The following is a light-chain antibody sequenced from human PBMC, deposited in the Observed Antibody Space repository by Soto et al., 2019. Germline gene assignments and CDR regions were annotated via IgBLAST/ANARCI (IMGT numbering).Light chain of an antibody. CDR2: KAS. CDR3: QQYNSYLVT. V-gene: IGKV1-5*03. Sequence: DIQMTQSPSTLSASVGDRVTITCRASQSISSWLAWYQQKPGKVPKLLIYKASSLESGVPSRFSGSGSGTEFTLTISSLQPDDFATYYCQQYNSYLVTFGQGTKVEIK. CDR1: QSISSW. J-gene: IGKJ1*01.